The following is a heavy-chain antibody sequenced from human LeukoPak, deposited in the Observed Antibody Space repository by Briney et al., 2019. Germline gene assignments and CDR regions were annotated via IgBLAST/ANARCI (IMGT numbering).Heavy chain of an antibody. J-gene: IGHJ6*03. Sequence: GGSLRLSCAASGITFSTYGMHWVRQAPGKGLEWVTFIRYGGTYKNYADSVKGRFSVSRDNSKNTLYLQMNRLRADDTGVYYCAKVGKSYSATYYYYYYMDVWGKGTTVTISS. V-gene: IGHV3-30*02. CDR2: IRYGGTYK. D-gene: IGHD1-26*01. CDR1: GITFSTYG. CDR3: AKVGKSYSATYYYYYYMDV.